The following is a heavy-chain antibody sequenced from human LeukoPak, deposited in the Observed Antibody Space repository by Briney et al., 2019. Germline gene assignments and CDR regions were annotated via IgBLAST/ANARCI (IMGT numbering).Heavy chain of an antibody. V-gene: IGHV3-7*01. Sequence: GESQRLSCAGSGFTFSRHWMSWVRQAPGKGLEWVANIKEDGSEKYYVDSVKGRFTISRDNAKNSLYLQMNSLRAEDTALYYCARDPGNGRGSSGYDSDYWGQGTLVTVSS. J-gene: IGHJ4*02. CDR2: IKEDGSEK. CDR1: GFTFSRHW. CDR3: ARDPGNGRGSSGYDSDY. D-gene: IGHD5-12*01.